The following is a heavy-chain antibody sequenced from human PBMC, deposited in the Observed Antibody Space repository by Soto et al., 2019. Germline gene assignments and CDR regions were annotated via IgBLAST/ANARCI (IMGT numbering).Heavy chain of an antibody. D-gene: IGHD2-21*02. CDR2: ISYDGSNK. V-gene: IGHV3-30*18. Sequence: QVQLVESGGGVVQPGRSLRLSCAASRFTFSGYGMHWVRQAPGKGLEWVAVISYDGSNKCYADSVKGRFTISRDNSKNTLYLQMDTLRAEDTAVYYCAKGGRAYCGGDCRYYFDYWGQGTLVTVSS. CDR1: RFTFSGYG. CDR3: AKGGRAYCGGDCRYYFDY. J-gene: IGHJ4*02.